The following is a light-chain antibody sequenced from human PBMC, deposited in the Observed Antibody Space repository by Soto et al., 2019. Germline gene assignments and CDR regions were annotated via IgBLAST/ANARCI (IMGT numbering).Light chain of an antibody. CDR1: QSISDY. V-gene: IGKV3-11*01. CDR2: DAS. Sequence: EIVLTQSPATLSLSPGERATLSCRAGQSISDYLAWYQQRPGQAPRLLIFDASNRATGVPDRFSGGGSGTEFPPILRSLEPEDFAVYYCQQRVNWPPTFGGGTKVEI. J-gene: IGKJ4*01. CDR3: QQRVNWPPT.